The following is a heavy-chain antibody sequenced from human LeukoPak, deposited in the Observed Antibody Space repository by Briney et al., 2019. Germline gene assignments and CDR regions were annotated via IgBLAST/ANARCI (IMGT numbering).Heavy chain of an antibody. V-gene: IGHV3-33*06. CDR2: IWYDGSNK. CDR3: AKDRSGSYYPYFFDY. D-gene: IGHD1-26*01. CDR1: GFTFSSYG. Sequence: GGSLRLSCAASGFTFSSYGMHWVRQAPGKGLEWVAVIWYDGSNKYYADSVKGRFTISRDNSKNTLYLQMNSLRAEGTAVYYCAKDRSGSYYPYFFDYWGQGTLVTVSS. J-gene: IGHJ4*02.